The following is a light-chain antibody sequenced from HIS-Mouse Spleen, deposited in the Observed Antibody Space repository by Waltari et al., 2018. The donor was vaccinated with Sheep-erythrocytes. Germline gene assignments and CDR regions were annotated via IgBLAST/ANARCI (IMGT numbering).Light chain of an antibody. Sequence: QSALTQPPSASGSPGPSVTISCTGTSSDVCCYNYFSWYQQHPGKAPKLMIYDVSKRPSGVPDRFSGSKSGNTASLTISGLQAEDEADYYCCSYAGSYTWVFGGGTKLTVL. CDR3: CSYAGSYTWV. J-gene: IGLJ3*02. V-gene: IGLV2-11*01. CDR2: DVS. CDR1: SSDVCCYNY.